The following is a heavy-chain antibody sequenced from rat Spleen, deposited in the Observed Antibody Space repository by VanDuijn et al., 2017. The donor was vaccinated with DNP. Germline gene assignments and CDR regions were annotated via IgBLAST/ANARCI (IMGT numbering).Heavy chain of an antibody. D-gene: IGHD1-12*03. V-gene: IGHV5-7*01. CDR1: GFTFSNYD. Sequence: EVQLVESGGGLVQPGRSMKLSCAASGFTFSNYDMAWVRQAPKKGLEWVATISYDGSSTYYRDSVKGRFTVSRDNAENTVYLQMNSLRSEDTATYYCANYYDGYYHAMDAWGQGTSVTVSS. CDR2: ISYDGSST. J-gene: IGHJ4*01. CDR3: ANYYDGYYHAMDA.